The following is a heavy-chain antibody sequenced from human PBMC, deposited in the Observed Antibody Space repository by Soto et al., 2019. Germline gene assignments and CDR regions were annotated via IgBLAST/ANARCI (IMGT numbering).Heavy chain of an antibody. CDR2: IFYSGNT. V-gene: IGHV4-59*01. J-gene: IGHJ4*02. CDR1: GGSIGSYY. D-gene: IGHD3-22*01. Sequence: SSETLSLTCTVSGGSIGSYYWSWVRQPPGKGLEWIGYIFYSGNTNYNPSLKSRVTISMDTSNNQFSLNLRSVTAADTAVYYCARALFHSIAGPLWGPGTLVTLSS. CDR3: ARALFHSIAGPL.